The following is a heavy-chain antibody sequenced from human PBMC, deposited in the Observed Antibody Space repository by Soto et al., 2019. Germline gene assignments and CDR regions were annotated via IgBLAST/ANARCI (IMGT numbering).Heavy chain of an antibody. CDR3: ARTLAYYDILTGYQTYYYSGMDV. CDR2: INPSGGST. J-gene: IGHJ6*02. CDR1: GYTFTSYY. D-gene: IGHD3-9*01. V-gene: IGHV1-46*01. Sequence: ASVKVSCKASGYTFTSYYMHWVRQAPGQGLEWMGIINPSGGSTSYAQKFQGRVTMTRDTSTSTVYMELSSLRSEDTAVYYCARTLAYYDILTGYQTYYYSGMDVWGQGTTVTVSS.